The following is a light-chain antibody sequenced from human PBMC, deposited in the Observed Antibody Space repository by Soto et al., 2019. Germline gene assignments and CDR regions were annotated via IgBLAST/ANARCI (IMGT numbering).Light chain of an antibody. J-gene: IGLJ3*02. CDR2: EVS. CDR3: NSYTGSASWV. CDR1: SSDVGYFNY. Sequence: QSALTQPASVSGSPGQSITISCTGTSSDVGYFNYVSWYQQHPGKAPKLLIFEVSNRPSGLSNRFSGSKSGNTASLTISGLQTEDEAHYYCNSYTGSASWVFGGGTKLTVL. V-gene: IGLV2-14*01.